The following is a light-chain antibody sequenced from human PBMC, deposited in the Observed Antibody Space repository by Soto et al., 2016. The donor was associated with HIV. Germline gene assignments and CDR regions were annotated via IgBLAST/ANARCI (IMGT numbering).Light chain of an antibody. CDR1: NIGSKS. V-gene: IGLV3-21*03. J-gene: IGLJ2*01. CDR2: NDG. CDR3: QVWDSDSDHHVV. Sequence: SYVLTQPLSVSVAPGKTARITCGGNNIGSKSAHWYQEKAGQAPVLVVYNDGDRPSGIPERFSGSNSGNTATLTISRVEVGDEANYYCQVWDSDSDHHVVFGGGTKLTV.